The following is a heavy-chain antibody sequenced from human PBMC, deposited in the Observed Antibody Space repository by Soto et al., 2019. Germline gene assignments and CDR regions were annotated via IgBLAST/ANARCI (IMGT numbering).Heavy chain of an antibody. CDR3: AFLSLFSPVNISGCNPAFDI. CDR2: INPNSGGT. J-gene: IGHJ3*02. D-gene: IGHD6-19*01. CDR1: GYTFTGYY. V-gene: IGHV1-2*04. Sequence: ASVKVSCKASGYTFTGYYMHWVRQAPGQGLEWMGWINPNSGGTNYAQKFQGWVTMTRDTSISTAYMELSRLRSDDTAVYYCAFLSLFSPVNISGCNPAFDILRQGTTVTVSS.